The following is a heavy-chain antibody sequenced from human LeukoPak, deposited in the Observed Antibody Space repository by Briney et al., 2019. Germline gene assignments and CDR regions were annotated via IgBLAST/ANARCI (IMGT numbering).Heavy chain of an antibody. Sequence: KTSETLSLTCAVSGGSISSGGYSWSWIRQPPGKGLEWIGYIYHSGSTYYNPSLKSRVTISVDTSKNQFSLKLSSVTAADTAVYYCARDHGPAGQLANWGQGTLVTVSS. CDR1: GGSISSGGYS. J-gene: IGHJ4*02. V-gene: IGHV4-30-2*01. CDR2: IYHSGST. CDR3: ARDHGPAGQLAN. D-gene: IGHD6-13*01.